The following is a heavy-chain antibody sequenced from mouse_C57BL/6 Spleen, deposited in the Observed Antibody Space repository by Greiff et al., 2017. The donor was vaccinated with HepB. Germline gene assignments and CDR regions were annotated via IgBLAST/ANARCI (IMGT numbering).Heavy chain of an antibody. Sequence: EVQLQQSGTVLARPGASVKMSCKTSGYTFTSYWMHWVKQRPGQGLEWIGAIYPGNSDTSYNQKFKGKAKLTAVTSASTAYMELSSLTNEDSAVYYCTRTDYYDSSYVGYYAMDYWGQGTSVTVSS. J-gene: IGHJ4*01. CDR2: IYPGNSDT. D-gene: IGHD1-1*01. CDR1: GYTFTSYW. CDR3: TRTDYYDSSYVGYYAMDY. V-gene: IGHV1-5*01.